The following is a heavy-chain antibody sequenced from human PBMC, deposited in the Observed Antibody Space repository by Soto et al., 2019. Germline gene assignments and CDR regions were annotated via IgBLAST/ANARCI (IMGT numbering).Heavy chain of an antibody. Sequence: QITLKESGPTLVKPTQTLTLTCTFSGFSLSTRDVGVGWIRQPPGKALEWLALLYWDDDNRYSPSLRRRLTLTKDTSKNQVVLTMTNMYPVDTATYYCAHGSGWLFDYWGPGTRVTVSS. CDR1: GFSLSTRDVG. CDR2: LYWDDDN. V-gene: IGHV2-5*02. D-gene: IGHD6-19*01. J-gene: IGHJ4*02. CDR3: AHGSGWLFDY.